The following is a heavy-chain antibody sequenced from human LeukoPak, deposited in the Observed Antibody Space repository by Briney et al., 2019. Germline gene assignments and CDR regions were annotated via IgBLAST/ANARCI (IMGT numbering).Heavy chain of an antibody. D-gene: IGHD2-15*01. J-gene: IGHJ5*02. CDR2: INPNSGGT. V-gene: IGHV1-2*02. CDR1: GYTFTDYY. Sequence: GASVKVSCKADGYTFTDYYIHWVRQAPGQGLEWMGWINPNSGGTNYAQKFQGRVTMTRDTSISTAYMELSRLRSDDTAVYYCAIVVVAHNWFDPWGQGTLVTVSS. CDR3: AIVVVAHNWFDP.